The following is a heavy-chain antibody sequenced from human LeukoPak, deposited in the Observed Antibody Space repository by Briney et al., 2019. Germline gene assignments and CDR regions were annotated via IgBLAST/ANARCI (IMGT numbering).Heavy chain of an antibody. CDR3: ARDQLAAAGGYYFDY. CDR2: ISYDGSNK. Sequence: GGSLRISCAASGFTFSSYAMHWVRQAPGKGLEWVAVISYDGSNKYYADSVKGRFTISRDNSKNTLYLQMNSLRAEDTAVYYCARDQLAAAGGYYFDYWGQGTLVTVSS. D-gene: IGHD6-13*01. J-gene: IGHJ4*02. CDR1: GFTFSSYA. V-gene: IGHV3-30-3*01.